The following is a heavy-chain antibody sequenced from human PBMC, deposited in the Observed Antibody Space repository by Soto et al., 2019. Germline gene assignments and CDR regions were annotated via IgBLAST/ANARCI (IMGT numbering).Heavy chain of an antibody. Sequence: SETLSLTCAVSGGSISSGGYSWSWIRQPPGKGLEWIGYIYHSGSTYYNPSLKSRVTISVDRSKNQFSLKLSSVTAADTAVYYCARGIGGDGDYHIDYWGQGTLVTVSS. J-gene: IGHJ4*02. CDR2: IYHSGST. V-gene: IGHV4-30-2*01. CDR1: GGSISSGGYS. D-gene: IGHD4-17*01. CDR3: ARGIGGDGDYHIDY.